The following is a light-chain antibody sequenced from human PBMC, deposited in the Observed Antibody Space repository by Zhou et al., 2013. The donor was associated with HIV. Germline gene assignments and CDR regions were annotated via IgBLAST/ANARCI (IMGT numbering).Light chain of an antibody. J-gene: IGKJ1*01. CDR1: QSINNW. Sequence: DIQMTQSPSTLSASVGDRVTITCRASQSINNWLVWYQQKPGKAHNLLIYKASSLQSGVPSRFSGSGFGTEFTLTISSLLPDDFATYYCQQYNAYSWTFGQGTKVEIK. CDR2: KAS. V-gene: IGKV1-5*03. CDR3: QQYNAYSWT.